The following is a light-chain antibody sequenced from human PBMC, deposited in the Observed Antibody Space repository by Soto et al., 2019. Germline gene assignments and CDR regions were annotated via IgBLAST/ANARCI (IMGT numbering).Light chain of an antibody. CDR3: SSHANSSTFVI. V-gene: IGLV2-23*02. J-gene: IGLJ2*01. CDR2: EVS. Sequence: QSALTQPASVSGSPGQSITISCTGTNSDVGSYNLVSWFRQYPGKAPKLMIYEVSKWPSGVSNRFSGSKSGNTASLTISGLQAEDEADYYCSSHANSSTFVIFGGGTKLTVL. CDR1: NSDVGSYNL.